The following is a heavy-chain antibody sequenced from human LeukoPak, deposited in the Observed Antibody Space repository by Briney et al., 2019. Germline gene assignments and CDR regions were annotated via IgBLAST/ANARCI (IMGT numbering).Heavy chain of an antibody. J-gene: IGHJ6*04. D-gene: IGHD3-16*02. CDR1: GFTFSSYL. CDR3: ARDPYYDYVWGSYRGDGMDV. Sequence: GGSLRLSCAASGFTFSSYLMSYLRQAPGKGLEWVANIKQDGSEKYYVDYVKGRFTISRDNAKNSLYLQMNRLRAEDTAVYYCARDPYYDYVWGSYRGDGMDVWGKGTTVSVSS. CDR2: IKQDGSEK. V-gene: IGHV3-7*03.